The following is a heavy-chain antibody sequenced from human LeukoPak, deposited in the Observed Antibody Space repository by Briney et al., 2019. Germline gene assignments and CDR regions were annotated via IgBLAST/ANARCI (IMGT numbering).Heavy chain of an antibody. CDR3: ARHRGYCSGGSCFLNY. V-gene: IGHV5-51*01. Sequence: GEALKISWKGSGYRFTSYWIGWVRQMPGKGLEGMGIIYPGDSDTRYSPSFEGQVTISAEKSSSTAYLQWSSLKASDTAMYYCARHRGYCSGGSCFLNYWGQGTLVTVSS. CDR2: IYPGDSDT. CDR1: GYRFTSYW. D-gene: IGHD2-15*01. J-gene: IGHJ4*02.